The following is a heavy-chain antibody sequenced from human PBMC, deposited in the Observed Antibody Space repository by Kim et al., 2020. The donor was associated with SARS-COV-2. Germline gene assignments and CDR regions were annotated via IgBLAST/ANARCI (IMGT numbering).Heavy chain of an antibody. V-gene: IGHV3-48*04. J-gene: IGHJ4*02. CDR2: LSSSSRAM. CDR3: ARAVMVGGRVDV. Sequence: GGSLRLSCVGSGFKFNTYTMHWVRQAPGKGLEWVSCLSSSSRAMSYADSVKGRFTISRDNAKNSVDLQMNSLRAEDTASYYGARAVMVGGRVDVWGQGTL. CDR1: GFKFNTYT. D-gene: IGHD3-10*01.